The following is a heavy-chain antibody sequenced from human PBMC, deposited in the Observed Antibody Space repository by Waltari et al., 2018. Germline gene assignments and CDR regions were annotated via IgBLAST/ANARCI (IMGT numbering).Heavy chain of an antibody. CDR1: GGPFPKSA. CDR3: AKVSWASVEPAWGYIQL. V-gene: IGHV1-69*01. Sequence: QVPLVPPGAGVRNPGPPVRAPCRALGGPFPKSATPWAARLPGHGLCWWGRKAPGQGLEWMGGIIPVSGAGSSAQRFQNRVAISADESTTTSYLDLSNLRVDDTAIYYCAKVSWASVEPAWGYIQLWGQGTLVTVSS. CDR2: IIPVSGAG. J-gene: IGHJ1*01. D-gene: IGHD2-2*01.